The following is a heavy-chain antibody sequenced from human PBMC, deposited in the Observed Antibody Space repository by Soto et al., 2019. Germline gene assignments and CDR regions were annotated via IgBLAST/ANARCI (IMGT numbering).Heavy chain of an antibody. CDR1: GYTFTSYG. Sequence: ASVKVSCKASGYTFTSYGISWVRQAPGQGLEWMGWISAYNGNTNYAQKLQGRVTMTTDTSTSTAYMELSSLRSEDTAVYYCARGANIAARGAAWANWFDPWGQGTLVTV. D-gene: IGHD6-6*01. J-gene: IGHJ5*02. CDR2: ISAYNGNT. V-gene: IGHV1-18*01. CDR3: ARGANIAARGAAWANWFDP.